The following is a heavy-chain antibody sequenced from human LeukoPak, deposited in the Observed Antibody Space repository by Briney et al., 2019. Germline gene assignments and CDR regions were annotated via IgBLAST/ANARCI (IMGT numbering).Heavy chain of an antibody. CDR3: AKTATTIDY. J-gene: IGHJ4*02. D-gene: IGHD5-12*01. CDR1: GFTFSSYS. Sequence: PGGSLRLSCAASGFTFSSYSMNWVRQAPGKGLEWVSYIDSDTDDIHYADSVKGRFTISRDNSKDTLYLQMNSLRAEDTAVYYCAKTATTIDYWGQGTLVTVSS. CDR2: IDSDTDDI. V-gene: IGHV3-21*04.